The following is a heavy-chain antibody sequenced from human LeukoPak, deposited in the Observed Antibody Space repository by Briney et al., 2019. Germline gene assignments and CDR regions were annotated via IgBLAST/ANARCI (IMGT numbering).Heavy chain of an antibody. Sequence: GGSLRLSCAASGFIFSDYYMSWIRQAPGKGLEWVSYISSSGSTMYYTDSVKGRFTISRDNAKDSLYLQMNSLRAEDTAVYYCARDLSGVAGYTYGRGIDYWGQGTLVTVSS. V-gene: IGHV3-11*04. CDR1: GFIFSDYY. J-gene: IGHJ4*02. CDR2: ISSSGSTM. CDR3: ARDLSGVAGYTYGRGIDY. D-gene: IGHD5-18*01.